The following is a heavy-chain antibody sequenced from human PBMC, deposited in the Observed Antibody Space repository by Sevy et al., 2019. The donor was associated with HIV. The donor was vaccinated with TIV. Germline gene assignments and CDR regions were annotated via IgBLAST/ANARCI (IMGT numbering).Heavy chain of an antibody. CDR3: VRGARGTLPSYYYYTMDV. D-gene: IGHD1-1*01. CDR1: GYSFSDYW. V-gene: IGHV5-51*01. J-gene: IGHJ6*01. Sequence: GESLKISCKGSGYSFSDYWVGWVRQMPGKGLEWMGIIYPGDSDTTYSPAFQGQVTISADKSISTAYLQWSSLKASDTAIYYCVRGARGTLPSYYYYTMDVWGQGTTVTVSS. CDR2: IYPGDSDT.